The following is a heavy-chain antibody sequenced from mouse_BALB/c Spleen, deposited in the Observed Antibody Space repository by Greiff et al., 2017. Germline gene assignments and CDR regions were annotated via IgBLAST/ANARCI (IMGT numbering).Heavy chain of an antibody. J-gene: IGHJ4*01. D-gene: IGHD2-1*01. CDR3: ARRDVLYPYYYAMDY. CDR2: IDPSDSYT. Sequence: QVQLQQSGAELVKPGASVKLSCKASGYTFTSYWMHWVKQRPGQGLEWIGEIDPSDSYTNYNQKFKGKATLTVDKSSSTAYMQLSSLTSEDSAVYYCARRDVLYPYYYAMDYWGQGTSVTVSS. V-gene: IGHV1-69*02. CDR1: GYTFTSYW.